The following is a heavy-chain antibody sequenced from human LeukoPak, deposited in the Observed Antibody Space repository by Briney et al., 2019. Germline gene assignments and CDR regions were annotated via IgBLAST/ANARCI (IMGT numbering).Heavy chain of an antibody. J-gene: IGHJ4*02. CDR1: GFTFDDYG. CDR2: VSWNSGSI. Sequence: GGSLRLSCAASGFTFDDYGMYWVRQAPGKGLEWVSGVSWNSGSIGYADSVKGRFTISRDIAKKSLNLQMNSLRAEDTAVYYCARESITIFGVVIDWGQGTLVTVSS. V-gene: IGHV3-9*01. D-gene: IGHD3-3*01. CDR3: ARESITIFGVVID.